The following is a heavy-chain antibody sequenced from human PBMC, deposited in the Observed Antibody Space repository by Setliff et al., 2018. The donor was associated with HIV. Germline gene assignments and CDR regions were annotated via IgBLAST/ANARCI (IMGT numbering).Heavy chain of an antibody. CDR2: IYSSGTT. CDR1: GYSISSGYY. Sequence: KPSETLSLTCTVSGYSISSGYYWGWIRQPPGKNMEWIASIYSSGTTNYNPSLRSRVIISVDTPRNQFSLRVTSVTAADTALYYCARRSIAVREAQFDPWGQGTQVTVSS. D-gene: IGHD6-6*01. J-gene: IGHJ5*02. CDR3: ARRSIAVREAQFDP. V-gene: IGHV4-38-2*02.